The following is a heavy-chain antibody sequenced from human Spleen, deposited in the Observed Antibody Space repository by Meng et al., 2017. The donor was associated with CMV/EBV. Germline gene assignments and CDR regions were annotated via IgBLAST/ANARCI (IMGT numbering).Heavy chain of an antibody. CDR1: GFTVSSNY. V-gene: IGHV3-53*01. Sequence: GESLKISCAASGFTVSSNYMSWVRQAPGKGLEWVSVIYRGGNTYYADSVKGRFTISRDNSKNTLHLQMNSLSAEDTAVYYCARSSIAVAGTRGSFDYWGQGTLVTVSS. D-gene: IGHD6-19*01. CDR3: ARSSIAVAGTRGSFDY. CDR2: IYRGGNT. J-gene: IGHJ4*02.